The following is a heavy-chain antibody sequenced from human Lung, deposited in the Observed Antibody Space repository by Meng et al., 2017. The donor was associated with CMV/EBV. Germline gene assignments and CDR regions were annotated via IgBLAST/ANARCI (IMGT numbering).Heavy chain of an antibody. CDR2: IYHSGST. D-gene: IGHD6-19*01. J-gene: IGHJ4*02. CDR3: ASFPPPGKQWLVTDY. CDR1: GGSISSSTW. Sequence: LHGPVPGLGRPSGTPSLTCVVSGGSISSSTWWSWVRQPPGKGLEWIGEIYHSGSTNYNPSLKSRVTISVDKSKNQFSLKLSSVTAADTAVYYCASFPPPGKQWLVTDYWGQGTLVTVSS. V-gene: IGHV4-4*02.